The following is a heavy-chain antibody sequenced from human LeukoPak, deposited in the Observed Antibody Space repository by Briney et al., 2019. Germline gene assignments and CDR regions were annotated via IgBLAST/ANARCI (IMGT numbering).Heavy chain of an antibody. V-gene: IGHV3-30*03. CDR1: GFSFSSFG. CDR3: ARDFYDSSGYYYDY. Sequence: GRSLRLSCVASGFSFSSFGMHWVRQAPGKGLEWVAVISYDGSNRYYADSVKGRFTISRDNAKNSLYLQMNSLRAEDTAVYYCARDFYDSSGYYYDYWGQGTLVTVSS. CDR2: ISYDGSNR. J-gene: IGHJ4*02. D-gene: IGHD3-22*01.